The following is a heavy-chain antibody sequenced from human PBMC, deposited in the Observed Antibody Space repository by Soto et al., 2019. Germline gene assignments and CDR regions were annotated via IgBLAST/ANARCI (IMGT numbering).Heavy chain of an antibody. CDR3: ASPPPSIAARSYYYGMDV. CDR2: IIPIFGTA. D-gene: IGHD6-6*01. V-gene: IGHV1-69*13. Sequence: SVKVSCKASGGTFSSYAISWVRQAPGQGLEWMGGIIPIFGTANYAQKFQGRVTITADESTSTAYMELSSLRSEDTAVYYCASPPPSIAARSYYYGMDVWGQGTTVTVS. J-gene: IGHJ6*02. CDR1: GGTFSSYA.